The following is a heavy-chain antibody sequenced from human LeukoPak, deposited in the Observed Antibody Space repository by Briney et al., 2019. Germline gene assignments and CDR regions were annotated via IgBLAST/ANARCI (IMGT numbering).Heavy chain of an antibody. J-gene: IGHJ6*02. D-gene: IGHD5-18*01. Sequence: GGSLRLSCVASGFTLDGVGLSWVRQAPGKGLEWVSGISWNGGRTAYADAVKGRFTISRDNAKNSLFLQMKSLRAEDTALYYCARQIAMAKYYYYGMDVWGPGTTVTVSS. CDR3: ARQIAMAKYYYYGMDV. V-gene: IGHV3-20*04. CDR2: ISWNGGRT. CDR1: GFTLDGVG.